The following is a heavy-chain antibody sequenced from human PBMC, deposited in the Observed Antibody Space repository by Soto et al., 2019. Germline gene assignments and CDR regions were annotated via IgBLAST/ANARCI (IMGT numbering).Heavy chain of an antibody. Sequence: GGSLRLSYAASGFTFSSYAMSWVRQAPGKGLEWVSAISGSGGSTYYADSVKGRFTISRDNSKNRLYLQMNSLGAEDTAVYSCAKDIVVVINGVAFDIWGQGTMVTVSS. D-gene: IGHD3-22*01. V-gene: IGHV3-23*01. J-gene: IGHJ3*02. CDR2: ISGSGGST. CDR1: GFTFSSYA. CDR3: AKDIVVVINGVAFDI.